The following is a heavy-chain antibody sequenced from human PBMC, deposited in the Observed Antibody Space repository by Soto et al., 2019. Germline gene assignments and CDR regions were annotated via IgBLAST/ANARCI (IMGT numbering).Heavy chain of an antibody. CDR3: AKNLYCGYDAANDAFDM. D-gene: IGHD5-12*01. V-gene: IGHV3-30*18. CDR2: ISYDGSNK. J-gene: IGHJ3*02. CDR1: GFTFSSYG. Sequence: QVQLVESGGGVVQPGRSLTVSCVASGFTFSSYGMHWVRQAPGKGLEWVAVISYDGSNKYYADSVKGRFTISRDNSKNTLYLQVNSRRAEDTAVYYCAKNLYCGYDAANDAFDMWGQGTMVTVSS.